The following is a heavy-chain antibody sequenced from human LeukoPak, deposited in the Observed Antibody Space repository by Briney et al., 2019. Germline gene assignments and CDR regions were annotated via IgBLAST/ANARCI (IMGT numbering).Heavy chain of an antibody. D-gene: IGHD2-21*01. CDR2: INHSGST. CDR3: ARGTRVFFRVIGVYYFDY. CDR1: VQVFIPYY. J-gene: IGHJ4*02. V-gene: IGHV4-34*01. Sequence: PSETLSLTCAVDVQVFIPYYWGWTSQPPGKGLEWIGEINHSGSTNYNPSLKSRVTISVDTSKSQFSLKLGSVTAADTAVYTCARGTRVFFRVIGVYYFDYWGQGTLVTVSS.